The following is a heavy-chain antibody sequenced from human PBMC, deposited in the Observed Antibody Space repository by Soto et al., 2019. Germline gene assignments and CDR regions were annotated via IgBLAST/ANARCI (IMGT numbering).Heavy chain of an antibody. Sequence: SETLSLTCAVSGGSVSSGNWWSWVRQPPGKGLEWIGEINHSGSTNYNPSLKSRVTISVDTSKNQFSLKLSSVTAADTAVYYCARVRTRYYYGSGSVNWFDPWGQGTLVTVSS. CDR3: ARVRTRYYYGSGSVNWFDP. CDR1: GGSVSSGNW. V-gene: IGHV4-4*02. CDR2: INHSGST. J-gene: IGHJ5*02. D-gene: IGHD3-10*01.